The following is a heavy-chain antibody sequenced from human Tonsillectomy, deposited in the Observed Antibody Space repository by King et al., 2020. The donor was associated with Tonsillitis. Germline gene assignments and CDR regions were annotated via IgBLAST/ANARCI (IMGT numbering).Heavy chain of an antibody. Sequence: GQLVQSGAEVKKSGASVKVSCKASGYTFSDYYMHCVRQAPGQGLEWMGWINPNSGGTNSAQKFQDRVSMTRDTSITTVYMELNTLRSDDTAVYYCAREIIGHSSAGFDYWGQGTLVTVSS. D-gene: IGHD6-19*01. CDR2: INPNSGGT. CDR3: AREIIGHSSAGFDY. V-gene: IGHV1-2*02. J-gene: IGHJ4*02. CDR1: GYTFSDYY.